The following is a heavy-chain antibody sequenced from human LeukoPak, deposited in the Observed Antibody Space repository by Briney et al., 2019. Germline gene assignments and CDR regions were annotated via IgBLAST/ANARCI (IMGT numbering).Heavy chain of an antibody. CDR1: GFTFSSYW. D-gene: IGHD3-3*01. CDR3: ARLPPYYDFWSGYYTGDAFDI. V-gene: IGHV3-7*01. J-gene: IGHJ3*02. CDR2: IKQDGSEK. Sequence: GGSLRLSCAASGFTFSSYWMSWVRQAPGKGLEWVANIKQDGSEKYYMDSVKGRFTISRDNAKNSLYLQMNSLRAEDTAVYYCARLPPYYDFWSGYYTGDAFDIWGQGTMVTVSS.